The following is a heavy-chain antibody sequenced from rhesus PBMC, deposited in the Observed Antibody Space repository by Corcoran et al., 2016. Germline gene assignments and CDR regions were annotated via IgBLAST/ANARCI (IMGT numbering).Heavy chain of an antibody. Sequence: QLQLQESGPGLVKPSETLSVTCAVPGGSIRSSYWSWIRQAPGKGLEWIGYIYGSGSSTNYNPSLKSRVTLSVDTSKNQLSLKLSSVTAADTAVYYCASDPGGIAAAGTGGYWGQGVLVTVSS. V-gene: IGHV4-169*02. D-gene: IGHD6-25*01. CDR3: ASDPGGIAAAGTGGY. J-gene: IGHJ4*01. CDR2: IYGSGSST. CDR1: GGSIRSSY.